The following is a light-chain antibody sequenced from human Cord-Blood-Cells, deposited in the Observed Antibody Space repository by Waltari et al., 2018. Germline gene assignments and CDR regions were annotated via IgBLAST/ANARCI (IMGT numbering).Light chain of an antibody. CDR3: CSYAGSVV. J-gene: IGLJ2*01. V-gene: IGLV2-23*02. CDR2: EVS. CDR1: SSDVGSYNL. Sequence: QSALTQPASVSGSPGQSITISCTGPSSDVGSYNLVSWYKQHPGNAPKLMIYEVSKRPSGVSNRFSGSKSGNTASLTISGLQAEDEADYYCCSYAGSVVFGGGTKLTVL.